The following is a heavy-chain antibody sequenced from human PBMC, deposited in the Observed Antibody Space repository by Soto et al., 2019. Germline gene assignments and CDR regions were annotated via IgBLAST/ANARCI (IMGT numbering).Heavy chain of an antibody. D-gene: IGHD3-3*01. V-gene: IGHV1-3*01. J-gene: IGHJ4*02. Sequence: ASAKVSCKASGYTFTSYAMHWVRQAPGQRLEWMGWINAGNGNTKYSQKFQGRVTITRDTSASTAYMELSSLRSEDTAVYYCARDYDFWSGYYYFDYWGQGTLVTVSS. CDR2: INAGNGNT. CDR1: GYTFTSYA. CDR3: ARDYDFWSGYYYFDY.